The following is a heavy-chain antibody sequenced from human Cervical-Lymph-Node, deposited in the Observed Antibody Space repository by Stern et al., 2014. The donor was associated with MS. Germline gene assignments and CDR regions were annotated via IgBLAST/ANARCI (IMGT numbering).Heavy chain of an antibody. Sequence: VQLVESGGDVVQPGRSLRLSCAASGFAFDRYGIHWVRQAPGKGLQWVALIWAEGETKYYLDSVKGRFTISRDNSKNTLYLQMNSLTVEDTAVYYCARGAGSGTFYTVYGMDVWGQGTTVTVSS. CDR3: ARGAGSGTFYTVYGMDV. J-gene: IGHJ6*02. D-gene: IGHD3-10*01. CDR1: GFAFDRYG. CDR2: IWAEGETK. V-gene: IGHV3-33*01.